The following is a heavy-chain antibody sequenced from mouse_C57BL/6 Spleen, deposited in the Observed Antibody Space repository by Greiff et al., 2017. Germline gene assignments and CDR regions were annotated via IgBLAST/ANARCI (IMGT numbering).Heavy chain of an antibody. CDR2: INPGSGGT. CDR1: GYAFSNYL. J-gene: IGHJ3*01. D-gene: IGHD3-3*01. V-gene: IGHV1-54*01. CDR3: ARSGDVAY. Sequence: VQLQESGAELVRPGTSVKVSCKASGYAFSNYLIEWVKQRPGQGLAWIGVINPGSGGTNYNEKFKGKATLTADKSSSTAYMQLSSLTSEDSAVYFCARSGDVAYWGQGTLVTVSA.